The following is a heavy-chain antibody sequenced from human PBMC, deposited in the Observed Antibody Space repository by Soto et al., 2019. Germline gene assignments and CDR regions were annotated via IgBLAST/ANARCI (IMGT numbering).Heavy chain of an antibody. CDR3: TTDPKGPRRPPFDY. CDR1: GFTFSNAW. J-gene: IGHJ4*02. D-gene: IGHD6-25*01. Sequence: TGGSLRLSCAASGFTFSNAWMNWVRQAPGKGLEWVGRIKSKTDGGTTDYAAPVKGRFTISRDDSKNTLYLQMNSLKTEDTAVYYCTTDPKGPRRPPFDYWGQGTLVTVSS. CDR2: IKSKTDGGTT. V-gene: IGHV3-15*07.